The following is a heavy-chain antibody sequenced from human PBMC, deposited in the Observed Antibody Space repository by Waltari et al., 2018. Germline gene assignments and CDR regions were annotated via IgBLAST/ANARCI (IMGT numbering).Heavy chain of an antibody. V-gene: IGHV3-48*04. D-gene: IGHD1-26*01. CDR2: ISATSSSI. CDR1: GFTFSSYS. J-gene: IGHJ4*02. Sequence: EILVVESGGGLVQPGGSLRISCAASGFTFSSYSMTWVRQAPGKGLEWVSYISATSSSIYYADSVKGRFTISRDNAQNSLYLQMNSLRAEDTALYYCARLGVSHFDYWGQGTLVTVSS. CDR3: ARLGVSHFDY.